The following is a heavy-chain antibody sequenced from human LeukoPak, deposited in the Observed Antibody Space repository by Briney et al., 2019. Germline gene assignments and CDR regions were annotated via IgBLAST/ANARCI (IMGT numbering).Heavy chain of an antibody. CDR1: GYSLTELS. CDR2: FDPEDGET. Sequence: ASVKVSCKVSGYSLTELSMHWVRQAPGKGLEWMGGFDPEDGETIYAQKFKGRVTMTKDTSTDTAYRELSSLRSEDSAVYYCATHGPPGYYDDFWGQGTLVTVSS. CDR3: ATHGPPGYYDDF. V-gene: IGHV1-24*01. D-gene: IGHD3-22*01. J-gene: IGHJ4*02.